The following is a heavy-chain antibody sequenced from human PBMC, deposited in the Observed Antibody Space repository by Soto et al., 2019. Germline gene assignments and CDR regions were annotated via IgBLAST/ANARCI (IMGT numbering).Heavy chain of an antibody. J-gene: IGHJ4*02. Sequence: SETLSLTCSVYGGSISSYYWSWIRQPPGKGLEWIGYIYHSGITKYNPSLKSRVTISVDTSNNHFSLNLSSVTAADTALYHCARYSYGFDYWGQGTLVTVSS. D-gene: IGHD5-18*01. V-gene: IGHV4-59*01. CDR2: IYHSGIT. CDR1: GGSISSYY. CDR3: ARYSYGFDY.